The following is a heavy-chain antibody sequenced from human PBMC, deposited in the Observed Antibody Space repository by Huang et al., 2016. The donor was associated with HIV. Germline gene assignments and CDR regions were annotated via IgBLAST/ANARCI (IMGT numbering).Heavy chain of an antibody. D-gene: IGHD2-2*01. V-gene: IGHV1-2*02. CDR1: GYTFTGYY. Sequence: QVQLVQSGAEVKKPGASVKVSCKASGYTFTGYYMHWVRQAPGQGLEGMGWINPNRGGTNYAQKFQGRVTMTRDTSISTAYMELSRLRSDDTAVYYCAAGVVPAADYYYYYGMDVWGQGTTVTVSS. CDR2: INPNRGGT. CDR3: AAGVVPAADYYYYYGMDV. J-gene: IGHJ6*02.